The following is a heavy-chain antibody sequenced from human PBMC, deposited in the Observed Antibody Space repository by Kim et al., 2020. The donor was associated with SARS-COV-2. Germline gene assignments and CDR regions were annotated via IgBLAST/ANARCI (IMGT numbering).Heavy chain of an antibody. CDR3: AKDIEVQGENYYYGMDV. D-gene: IGHD3-10*01. J-gene: IGHJ6*02. V-gene: IGHV3-9*01. Sequence: VKGRFTIYRDNAKNSLYLQMNSLRAEDTALYYCAKDIEVQGENYYYGMDVWGQGTTVTVSS.